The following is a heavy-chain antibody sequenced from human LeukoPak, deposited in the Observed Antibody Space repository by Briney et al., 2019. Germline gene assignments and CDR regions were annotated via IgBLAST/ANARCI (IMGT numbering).Heavy chain of an antibody. J-gene: IGHJ4*02. V-gene: IGHV3-21*01. D-gene: IGHD5-18*01. CDR1: GFTFSSYS. CDR2: ISSSSSYI. CDR3: ARVGGYSYGYVFDY. Sequence: GVSLRLSCAASGFTFSSYSMNWVRQAPGKGREWVSSISSSSSYIYYADSVKGRFTISRDNAKNSLYLQMNSLRAEDTAVYYCARVGGYSYGYVFDYWGQGTLVTVPS.